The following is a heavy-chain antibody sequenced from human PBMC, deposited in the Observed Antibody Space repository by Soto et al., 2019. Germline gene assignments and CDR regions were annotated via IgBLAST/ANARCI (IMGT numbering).Heavy chain of an antibody. CDR2: IYRGGIT. Sequence: VQLMESGGGLVQPGGSLRLSCAASGFTVSTHYMSWVRQAPGKGLERVSVIYRGGITYYADAVRGRFTISRAISKNTLHLQMNSLRVEDTAVYYGVREVVAVAVSSTYSGLAVWGHGTRVIVS. CDR3: VREVVAVAVSSTYSGLAV. V-gene: IGHV3-66*01. CDR1: GFTVSTHY. J-gene: IGHJ6*02. D-gene: IGHD6-19*01.